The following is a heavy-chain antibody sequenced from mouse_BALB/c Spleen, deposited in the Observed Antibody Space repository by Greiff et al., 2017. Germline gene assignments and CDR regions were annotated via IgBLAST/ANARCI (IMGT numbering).Heavy chain of an antibody. CDR3: AIFIRGYAMDY. V-gene: IGHV1S22*01. CDR2: IYPGSGST. D-gene: IGHD1-1*01. Sequence: LQQPGSELVRPGASVKLSCKASGYTFTSYWMHWVKQRPGQGLEWIGNIYPGSGSTNYDEKFKSKATLTADKSSSTAYMQLSSLTSEDSAVYYCAIFIRGYAMDYWGQGTSVTVSS. CDR1: GYTFTSYW. J-gene: IGHJ4*01.